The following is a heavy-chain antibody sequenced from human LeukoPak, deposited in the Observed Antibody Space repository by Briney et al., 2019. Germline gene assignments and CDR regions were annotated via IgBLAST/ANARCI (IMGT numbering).Heavy chain of an antibody. D-gene: IGHD3/OR15-3a*01. CDR2: IVATYEGT. Sequence: GGSLRLSCAASGFTFSAYAMMWVRQAPGKGLEWVSSIVATYEGTFYADSVQGRFIISRDNSESTVSLQMNSLRAEDTAVYYCARGKAGGLVDLFDPWGQGTLITVSS. V-gene: IGHV3-23*01. CDR3: ARGKAGGLVDLFDP. CDR1: GFTFSAYA. J-gene: IGHJ5*02.